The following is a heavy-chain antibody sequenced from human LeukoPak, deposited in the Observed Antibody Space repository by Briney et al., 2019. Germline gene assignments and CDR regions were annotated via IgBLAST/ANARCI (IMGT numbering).Heavy chain of an antibody. Sequence: PSQTLSLTCVVSGGAISSGGYSWSWIRQPSGKGLEWVGYIYHSGGTYYSPSLKSRATVSVDRSKNQFSLKLSSVTAADTAVYYCATYVDAAMVRSDYWGQGTLVTVSS. D-gene: IGHD5-18*01. CDR1: GGAISSGGYS. V-gene: IGHV4-30-2*01. CDR3: ATYVDAAMVRSDY. CDR2: IYHSGGT. J-gene: IGHJ4*02.